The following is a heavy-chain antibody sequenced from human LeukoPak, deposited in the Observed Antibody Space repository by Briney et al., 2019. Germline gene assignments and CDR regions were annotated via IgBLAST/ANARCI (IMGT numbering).Heavy chain of an antibody. CDR1: GFTFDDYG. V-gene: IGHV3-20*04. D-gene: IGHD3-22*01. CDR2: INWNGGST. J-gene: IGHJ4*02. CDR3: ARGPYYYYDSSGYNPYYFDY. Sequence: PGGSLRLSCAASGFTFDDYGMSWVRQAPGKGLEWGSGINWNGGSTGYADSVKGRFTISRDNAKNSMYLQMNSLRAEDTALYYCARGPYYYYDSSGYNPYYFDYWGQGTLVTVSS.